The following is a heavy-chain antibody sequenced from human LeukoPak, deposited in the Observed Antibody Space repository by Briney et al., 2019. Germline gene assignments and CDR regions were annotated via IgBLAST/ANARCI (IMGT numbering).Heavy chain of an antibody. J-gene: IGHJ5*02. CDR1: GLTFSSYS. CDR3: ARDDGWRDIVVAPAAIGWFDP. D-gene: IGHD2-2*01. V-gene: IGHV3-48*01. Sequence: PGGSLRLSCAASGLTFSSYSMNWVRQAPGKGLEWVSYISSSSSTIYYADSVKGRFTIPRANAKNSLYLQMNSLRAEDTAVYYCARDDGWRDIVVAPAAIGWFDPWGQGTLVTVSS. CDR2: ISSSSSTI.